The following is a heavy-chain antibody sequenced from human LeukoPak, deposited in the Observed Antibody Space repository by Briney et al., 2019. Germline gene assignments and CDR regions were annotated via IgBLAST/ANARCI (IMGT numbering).Heavy chain of an antibody. CDR2: INHSGST. Sequence: SETLSLTCAVYGGSFSGYYWSWIRQPPGKGLEWIGEINHSGSTNYNPSLKSRVTISVVTSKNQFSLKLSSVTAADTAVYYCARGVDTAMVRSRGSPTKNHNWFDPWGQGTLVTVSS. V-gene: IGHV4-34*01. CDR3: ARGVDTAMVRSRGSPTKNHNWFDP. J-gene: IGHJ5*02. D-gene: IGHD5-18*01. CDR1: GGSFSGYY.